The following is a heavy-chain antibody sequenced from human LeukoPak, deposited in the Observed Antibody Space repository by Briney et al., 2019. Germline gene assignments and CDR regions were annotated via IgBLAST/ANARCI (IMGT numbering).Heavy chain of an antibody. CDR1: GDTLTELS. V-gene: IGHV1-24*01. CDR2: FDPEDGES. CDR3: ATYPILEVYGHEYFDY. J-gene: IGHJ4*02. D-gene: IGHD2-21*01. Sequence: GASVKVSCKVSGDTLTELSMHWVRQAPGKGLEWMGGFDPEDGESIYAQKFQGRVTMTEDTSTDTAYMELSSLRSEDTAVYYCATYPILEVYGHEYFDYWGQGTLVTVSS.